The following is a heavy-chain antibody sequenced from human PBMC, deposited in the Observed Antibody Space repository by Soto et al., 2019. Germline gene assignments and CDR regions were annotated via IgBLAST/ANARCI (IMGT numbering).Heavy chain of an antibody. CDR1: GGFISSYY. V-gene: IGHV4-59*01. J-gene: IGHJ5*02. CDR3: ARVLGGVVVPAAIPWFDP. D-gene: IGHD2-2*02. Sequence: SETLSLTCTVSGGFISSYYWSWIRQPPGKGLEWIGYIYYSGSTNYNPSLTSRVTISVDTSKNQFSLKLSSVTAADTAVYYCARVLGGVVVPAAIPWFDPWGQGTLVTVSS. CDR2: IYYSGST.